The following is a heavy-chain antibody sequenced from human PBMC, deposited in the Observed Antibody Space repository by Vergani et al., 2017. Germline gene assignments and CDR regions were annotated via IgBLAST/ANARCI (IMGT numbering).Heavy chain of an antibody. CDR1: GFTLSSYA. Sequence: QVQLVESGGGVVQPGRSLRLSCAASGFTLSSYAMHWVRQAPGKGLEWVAVISYDGSNKYYADSVKGRFTISRDNSKNTLYLQMNSLRAEDTAVYYCAREPAERPAGFDYWGQGTLVTVSS. CDR3: AREPAERPAGFDY. V-gene: IGHV3-30-3*01. J-gene: IGHJ4*02. CDR2: ISYDGSNK. D-gene: IGHD1-14*01.